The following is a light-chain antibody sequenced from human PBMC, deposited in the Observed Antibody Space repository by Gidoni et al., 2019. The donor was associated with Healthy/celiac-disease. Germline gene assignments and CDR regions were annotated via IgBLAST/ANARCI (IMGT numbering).Light chain of an antibody. V-gene: IGKV1-39*01. CDR1: QSSSSY. J-gene: IGKJ5*01. CDR3: QQSYSTLIP. CDR2: AAS. Sequence: DIQMTQSPSSLSASVGDRVTITCRASQSSSSYLNWYQQKPGKAPKLLIYAASSLQSGVPSRFSGSGSGTDFTLTISSLQPEDFATYYCQQSYSTLIPFGQGTRLEIK.